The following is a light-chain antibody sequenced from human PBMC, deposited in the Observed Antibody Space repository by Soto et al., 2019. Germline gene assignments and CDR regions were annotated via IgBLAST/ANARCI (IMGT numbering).Light chain of an antibody. CDR1: QGIGNE. CDR3: LQHNSYPRT. CDR2: GAS. V-gene: IGKV1-17*01. Sequence: DIQMTQSPSSLSESVADRATITCRASQGIGNELGWYQQKPGKAPRRLISGASRLQSGVPSRFSGGGSGTEFTLTISSLQPEDFASYYCLQHNSYPRTFGGGTKVEVK. J-gene: IGKJ4*01.